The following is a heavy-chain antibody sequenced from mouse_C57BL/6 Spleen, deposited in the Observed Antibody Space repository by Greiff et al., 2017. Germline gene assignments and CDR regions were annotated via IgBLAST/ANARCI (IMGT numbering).Heavy chain of an antibody. V-gene: IGHV1-12*01. D-gene: IGHD2-3*01. Sequence: VQLQQSGAELVRPGASVKMSCKASGYTFTSYNMHWVKQTPRQGLEWIGAIYPGNGDTSYHQKFKGKATLTVDKSSSTAYMQLSSLKSEDSAVYFCARSDDGYYPFDYWGQGTTLTVSS. CDR1: GYTFTSYN. J-gene: IGHJ2*01. CDR2: IYPGNGDT. CDR3: ARSDDGYYPFDY.